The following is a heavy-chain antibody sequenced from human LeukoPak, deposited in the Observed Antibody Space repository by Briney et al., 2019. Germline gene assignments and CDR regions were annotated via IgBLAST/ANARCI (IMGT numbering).Heavy chain of an antibody. CDR2: IGGSGSTT. D-gene: IGHD5-18*01. J-gene: IGHJ2*01. CDR1: GFTFSSYA. V-gene: IGHV3-23*01. CDR3: AKDTASSWWYFDL. Sequence: GGSLRLSCAASGFTFSSYAMSWVRQPPGKGLEWVSAIGGSGSTTYYADSVKGRFTISRDNSKNTLYLQMNSLRAEDTAVYYCAKDTASSWWYFDLWGRGTLVTVSS.